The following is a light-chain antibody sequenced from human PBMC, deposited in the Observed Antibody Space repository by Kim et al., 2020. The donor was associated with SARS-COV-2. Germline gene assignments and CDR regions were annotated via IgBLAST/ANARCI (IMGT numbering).Light chain of an antibody. V-gene: IGKV1-33*01. CDR3: QQYDDLPLS. CDR2: DAA. CDR1: HDIKNF. J-gene: IGKJ4*01. Sequence: ASVGDRVIITCQASHDIKNFLHWYQQRPGKAPNLLIYDAANLQTGVPSRFSGSGSGTDFTFTISSLQPEDYATYYCQQYDDLPLSFGGGTKVDIK.